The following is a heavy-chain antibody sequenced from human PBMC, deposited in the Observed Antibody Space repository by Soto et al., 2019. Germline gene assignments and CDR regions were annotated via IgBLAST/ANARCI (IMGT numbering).Heavy chain of an antibody. J-gene: IGHJ6*02. CDR3: ARGYTPRYSSGWYVPYYYYYYGMDV. Sequence: VQLVQSGAEVKKPGSSVKVSCKASGGTFSSYAISWVRQAPGQGLEWMGGIIPIFGTANYAQKFQGRVTITADESTSTAYMELSSLRSEDTAVYYCARGYTPRYSSGWYVPYYYYYYGMDVWGQGTTVTVSS. V-gene: IGHV1-69*01. D-gene: IGHD6-19*01. CDR1: GGTFSSYA. CDR2: IIPIFGTA.